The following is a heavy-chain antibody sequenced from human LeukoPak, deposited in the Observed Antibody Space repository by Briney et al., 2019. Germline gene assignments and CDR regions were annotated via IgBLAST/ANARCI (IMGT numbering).Heavy chain of an antibody. CDR1: GFTFSHYG. J-gene: IGHJ3*01. D-gene: IGHD2-2*01. Sequence: GGSLRLSCAASGFTFSHYGVHWVRQAPGEGLEWVAFIRDDEVTKYYSDSVEGRFTISRDNSENTLYLQMNSLRAEDTAVYYCAKSGTTYCSDSGCYLDVWGRGTLVTVSS. V-gene: IGHV3-30*02. CDR3: AKSGTTYCSDSGCYLDV. CDR2: IRDDEVTK.